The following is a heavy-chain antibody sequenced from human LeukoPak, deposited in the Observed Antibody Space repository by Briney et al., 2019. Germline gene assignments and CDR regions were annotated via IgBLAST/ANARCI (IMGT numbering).Heavy chain of an antibody. Sequence: GGSLRLSCAASGFTFSSYAMSWVRQAPGKGLEWVSAISGSGGSTYYADSVKGRFTISRGNSKNTLYLQMNSLRAEDTAVYYCAKGPDILTGVDYWGQGTLVTVSS. D-gene: IGHD3-9*01. V-gene: IGHV3-23*01. CDR1: GFTFSSYA. CDR2: ISGSGGST. J-gene: IGHJ4*02. CDR3: AKGPDILTGVDY.